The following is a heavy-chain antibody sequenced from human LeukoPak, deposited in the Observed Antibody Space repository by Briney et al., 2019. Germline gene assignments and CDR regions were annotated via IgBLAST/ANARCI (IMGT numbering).Heavy chain of an antibody. CDR3: ARELDTAMVRGYDAFDI. D-gene: IGHD5-18*01. CDR1: GYTFTGYY. CDR2: INPNSGGT. J-gene: IGHJ3*02. Sequence: ASVKVSCKASGYTFTGYYMHWVRQAPGQGLEWMGWINPNSGGTNYAQKFQGRVTMTRDTSISTAYMELSRLRSDDTAVYYCARELDTAMVRGYDAFDIWGQGTMVTVSS. V-gene: IGHV1-2*02.